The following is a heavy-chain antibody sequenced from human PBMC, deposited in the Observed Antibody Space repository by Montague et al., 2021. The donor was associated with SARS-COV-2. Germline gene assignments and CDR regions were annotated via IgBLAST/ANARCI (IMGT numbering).Heavy chain of an antibody. CDR2: IYYSGST. D-gene: IGHD1-26*01. CDR1: GGSISSSSYY. V-gene: IGHV4-39*01. Sequence: SETLSLTCTVSGGSISSSSYYWGWIRQPPGKGLDWIGSIYYSGSTYYNPSLKSRVTISVDTSKNQFSLKLSSVTAADTAVYYCARQGSGSSYNWFDPWGQGTLVTVFS. CDR3: ARQGSGSSYNWFDP. J-gene: IGHJ5*02.